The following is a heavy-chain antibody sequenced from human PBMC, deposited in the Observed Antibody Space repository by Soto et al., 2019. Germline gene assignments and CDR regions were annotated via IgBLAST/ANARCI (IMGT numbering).Heavy chain of an antibody. J-gene: IGHJ4*02. Sequence: GGSLRLSCAASGFTFSSYWMSWVRQAPGKGLEWVANIKQDGSEKYYVDSVKGRFTISRDNAKNSLYLQMNSLRAEDTAVYYCARDPDTAMGPLDYWGQGTLVTVSS. D-gene: IGHD5-18*01. CDR2: IKQDGSEK. V-gene: IGHV3-7*01. CDR3: ARDPDTAMGPLDY. CDR1: GFTFSSYW.